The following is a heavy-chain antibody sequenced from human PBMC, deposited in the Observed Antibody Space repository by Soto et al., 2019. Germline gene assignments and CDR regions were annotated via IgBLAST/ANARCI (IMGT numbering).Heavy chain of an antibody. CDR3: ARGYYDSRGQSNTFDI. D-gene: IGHD3-22*01. J-gene: IGHJ3*02. V-gene: IGHV4-59*01. CDR2: VYYSGST. Sequence: PSETLSLTCTVSGASISSSYWSWIRQSPGKGLEWIGYVYYSGSTNYNPSLKSRVTISVDTSKNQFSLKLSSVTAADTAVYYCARGYYDSRGQSNTFDIWGQGKMVTVSS. CDR1: GASISSSY.